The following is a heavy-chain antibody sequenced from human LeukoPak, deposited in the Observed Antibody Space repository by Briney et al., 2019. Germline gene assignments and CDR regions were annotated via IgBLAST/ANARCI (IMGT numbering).Heavy chain of an antibody. CDR1: GGSISSFDYY. CDR3: ARHVRGRLPPRGGSWFDP. CDR2: IYYRGST. V-gene: IGHV4-39*01. Sequence: PSETLSLTCTVSGGSISSFDYYWGWIRQPPGKGLEWIGSIYYRGSTYYNPSIKSRLTISVDTSKNQFSLKLTSVTAADTAGYYCARHVRGRLPPRGGSWFDPWGQGTLVTVSS. J-gene: IGHJ5*02. D-gene: IGHD1-26*01.